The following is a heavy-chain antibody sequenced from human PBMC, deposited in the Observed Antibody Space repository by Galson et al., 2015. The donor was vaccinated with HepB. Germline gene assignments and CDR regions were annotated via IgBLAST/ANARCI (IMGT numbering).Heavy chain of an antibody. CDR3: ARSGGWCGY. D-gene: IGHD6-19*01. J-gene: IGHJ4*02. V-gene: IGHV3-48*02. CDR1: GFTFSSYG. Sequence: SLRLSCAASGFTFSSYGMHWVRQAPGKGLEWVSYISNSGSAIYYADSVQGRFTISRDNAENSLYLQMNSLRDDDTAVYYCARSGGWCGYWGQATLVTVSS. CDR2: ISNSGSAI.